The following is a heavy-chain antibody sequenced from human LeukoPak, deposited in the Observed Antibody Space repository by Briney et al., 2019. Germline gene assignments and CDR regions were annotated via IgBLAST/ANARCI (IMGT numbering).Heavy chain of an antibody. CDR3: ARHKDYYYSYMDV. CDR2: IYYSGST. J-gene: IGHJ6*03. V-gene: IGHV4-39*01. CDR1: GDSISTSSYY. Sequence: SETLSLTCSVSGDSISTSSYYWGWIRQPPGKGLEWIGTIYYSGSTYYNPSLTSRVTISVDTSKNQFSLKLSSVTAADTAVYYCARHKDYYYSYMDVWGKGTTVTISS.